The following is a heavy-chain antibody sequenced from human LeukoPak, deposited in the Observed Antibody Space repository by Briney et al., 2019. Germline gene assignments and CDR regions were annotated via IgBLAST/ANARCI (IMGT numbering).Heavy chain of an antibody. Sequence: SETLSLTCTVSGGSVISYFWSWIRQLPGKGLEWIGYIYYSGSTNYNPSLRSRVTISVDTSKNQFSLKLSSVTAADTAVYYCARDGRGYSYGWFDYWGQGILVTVSS. CDR3: ARDGRGYSYGWFDY. CDR2: IYYSGST. D-gene: IGHD5-18*01. J-gene: IGHJ4*02. CDR1: GGSVISYF. V-gene: IGHV4-59*02.